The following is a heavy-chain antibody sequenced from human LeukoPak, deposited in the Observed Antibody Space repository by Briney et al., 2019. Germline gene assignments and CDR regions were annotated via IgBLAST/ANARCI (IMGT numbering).Heavy chain of an antibody. CDR1: GFTFSSYA. D-gene: IGHD2-2*01. J-gene: IGHJ6*02. CDR3: AKAPYIVVVPAATRPYYYGMDV. Sequence: GASLRLSCAASGFTFSSYAMSWVRQAPGKGLEWVSAISGSGGSTYYADSVKGRFTISRDNSKNTLHLQMNSLRAEDTAVYYCAKAPYIVVVPAATRPYYYGMDVWGQGTTVTVSS. V-gene: IGHV3-23*01. CDR2: ISGSGGST.